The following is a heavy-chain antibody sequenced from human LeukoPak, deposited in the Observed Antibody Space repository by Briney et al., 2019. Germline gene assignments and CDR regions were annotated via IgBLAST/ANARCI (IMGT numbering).Heavy chain of an antibody. CDR1: GGSISSGGYY. J-gene: IGHJ6*02. CDR3: ARDKWYSFGSYYYGMDV. CDR2: IYYSGST. Sequence: SQTLSLTCTVSGGSISSGGYYWSWIRQHPGKGLEWIGYIYYSGSTYYNPSLKSRVTISVDTSKNQFSPKLSSVTAADTAVYYCARDKWYSFGSYYYGMDVWGQGTTVTVSS. V-gene: IGHV4-31*03. D-gene: IGHD5-18*01.